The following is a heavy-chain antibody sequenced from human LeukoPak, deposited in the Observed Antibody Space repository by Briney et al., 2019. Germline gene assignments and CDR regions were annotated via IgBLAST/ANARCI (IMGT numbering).Heavy chain of an antibody. V-gene: IGHV3-30*18. Sequence: GGSLRLSCAASGFTFSSYGMHWVRQAPGKGLEWVAVISYDGSNKFYADSVKGRFTLSRDNSKNKLYLQMNSLRAEDTAVYYCAKAPGTTGTTYFDYWGQGTLVTVSS. CDR1: GFTFSSYG. J-gene: IGHJ4*02. CDR3: AKAPGTTGTTYFDY. CDR2: ISYDGSNK. D-gene: IGHD1-1*01.